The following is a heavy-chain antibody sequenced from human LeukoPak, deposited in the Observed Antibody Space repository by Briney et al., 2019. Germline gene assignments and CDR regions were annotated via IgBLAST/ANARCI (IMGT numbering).Heavy chain of an antibody. Sequence: SETLSLTCAVYGGSFSGYYWSWIRRPPGKGLEWIGEINHNGSTNYNPSLKSRVTISVDTSKNRFSLKLSSMTAADTAVYYCARGRTVFDYWGQGTLVTVSS. D-gene: IGHD4-17*01. CDR3: ARGRTVFDY. V-gene: IGHV4-34*01. J-gene: IGHJ4*02. CDR1: GGSFSGYY. CDR2: INHNGST.